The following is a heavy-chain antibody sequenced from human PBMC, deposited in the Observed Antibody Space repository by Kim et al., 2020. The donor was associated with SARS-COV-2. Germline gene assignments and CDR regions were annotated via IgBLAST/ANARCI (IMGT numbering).Heavy chain of an antibody. CDR3: ARLGIAARDFDY. J-gene: IGHJ4*02. D-gene: IGHD6-13*01. Sequence: YYPAPVRGRFTISRDNSKNTLYLQMNSLRAEDTAVYYCARLGIAARDFDYWGQGTLVTVSS. V-gene: IGHV3-23*01.